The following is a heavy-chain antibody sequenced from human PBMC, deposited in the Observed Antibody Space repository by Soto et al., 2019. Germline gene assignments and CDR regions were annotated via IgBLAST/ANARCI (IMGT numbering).Heavy chain of an antibody. D-gene: IGHD7-27*01. CDR3: ARQNDWGSKKGAFDI. J-gene: IGHJ3*02. CDR2: IYYSGST. CDR1: GGSISSYY. V-gene: IGHV4-59*08. Sequence: SEALSLTCTVSGGSISSYYWSWIRQPPGKGLEWIGYIYYSGSTNYNPSLKSRVTISVDTSKNQFSLKLSSVTAADTAVYYCARQNDWGSKKGAFDIWGQGTMVTVSS.